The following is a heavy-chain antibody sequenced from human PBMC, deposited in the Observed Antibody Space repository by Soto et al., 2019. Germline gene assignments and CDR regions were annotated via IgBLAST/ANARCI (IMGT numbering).Heavy chain of an antibody. Sequence: AETLSLTNTVFGGYISSYYLSWIRQPPRKPLAWIGYIYYSGSTNDNPALKSRVTISVDTSKNQFSLKLSSVTAADTAVYYCAREGPEVAAAMFHYYYGMDVWGQGATVTVSS. D-gene: IGHD2-2*01. CDR3: AREGPEVAAAMFHYYYGMDV. CDR1: GGYISSYY. V-gene: IGHV4-59*01. CDR2: IYYSGST. J-gene: IGHJ6*02.